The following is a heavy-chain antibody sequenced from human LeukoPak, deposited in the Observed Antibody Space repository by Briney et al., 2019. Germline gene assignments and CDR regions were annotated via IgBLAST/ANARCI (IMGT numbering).Heavy chain of an antibody. Sequence: GGSLRLSCAASGFTVSSNYMIWVRQAPAMGLEWVSILYSGGTISYADSVKARFTISRDNSKNTLYLQMNALRAEDTAVYYCAWGSYRSPHIAQDGPDYWGQGTLVTVSS. CDR2: LYSGGTI. D-gene: IGHD3-16*02. CDR3: AWGSYRSPHIAQDGPDY. V-gene: IGHV3-66*01. J-gene: IGHJ4*02. CDR1: GFTVSSNY.